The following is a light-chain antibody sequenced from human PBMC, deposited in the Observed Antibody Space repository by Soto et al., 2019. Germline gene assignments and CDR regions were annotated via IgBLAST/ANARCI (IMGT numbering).Light chain of an antibody. Sequence: QSALTQPASVSGSPGQSITITCTGTSSDIGGYDYVSWYQHHPDKAPKVIIYGVTNRPSGVSHRFSGSKSANTASLTISGLQAEDEADYYCTSYTSSSTHVFGTGTKVTVL. CDR1: SSDIGGYDY. CDR3: TSYTSSSTHV. V-gene: IGLV2-14*01. J-gene: IGLJ1*01. CDR2: GVT.